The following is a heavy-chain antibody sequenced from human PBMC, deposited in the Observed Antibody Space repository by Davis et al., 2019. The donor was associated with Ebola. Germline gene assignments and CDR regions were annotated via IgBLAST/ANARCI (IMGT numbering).Heavy chain of an antibody. V-gene: IGHV4-59*01. CDR1: GGSIGDYD. CDR2: ISYTGRT. J-gene: IGHJ4*02. Sequence: PGGSLRLSCTVSGGSIGDYDWHWIRQPPGKGLEWIAYISYTGRTRSNFSLKSRVTISLDTSNSQLSLRLSSLTAADTAIYYCARSKRCSGYSCQLEPFDYWGQGTLVTVSS. CDR3: ARSKRCSGYSCQLEPFDY. D-gene: IGHD3-22*01.